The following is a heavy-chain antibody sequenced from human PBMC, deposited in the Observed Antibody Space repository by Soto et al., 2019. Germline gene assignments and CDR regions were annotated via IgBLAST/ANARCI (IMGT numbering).Heavy chain of an antibody. CDR1: GYNFTSYW. CDR3: ARRVSGHYGMDF. J-gene: IGHJ6*02. Sequence: GESLKISCTASGYNFTSYWISWVCQMPGKGLEGMGRIDPSDSYTNYSPSFPGHVTMSADKSISTDYLQWRSLKTLDTAMYYCARRVSGHYGMDFCGQLPTVTFAS. V-gene: IGHV5-10-1*01. CDR2: IDPSDSYT. D-gene: IGHD1-1*01.